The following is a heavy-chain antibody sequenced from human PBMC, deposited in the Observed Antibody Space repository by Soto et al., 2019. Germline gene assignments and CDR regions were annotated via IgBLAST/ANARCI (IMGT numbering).Heavy chain of an antibody. CDR2: INHTGGT. J-gene: IGHJ6*02. V-gene: IGHV4-34*10. CDR1: GGSVNGYY. Sequence: LSLTCAVYGGSVNGYYWNWIRQPPGKGLEWIGEINHTGGTHYNPSLKSRVTMSVDTSKSQFSLKLSSVTAADTAVYYCARDKAIFGVGKNYYYYGMDVWGQGTTVTVSS. D-gene: IGHD3-3*01. CDR3: ARDKAIFGVGKNYYYYGMDV.